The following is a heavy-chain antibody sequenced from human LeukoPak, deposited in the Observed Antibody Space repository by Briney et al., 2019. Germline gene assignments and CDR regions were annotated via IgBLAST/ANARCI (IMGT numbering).Heavy chain of an antibody. J-gene: IGHJ4*02. V-gene: IGHV3-64*01. D-gene: IGHD1-26*01. CDR3: ARGNGTYYEAVDY. CDR2: ISDNGGTT. Sequence: GGSLRLSCTASGFTFRNYAMHWVRQAPGKGLEYVSVISDNGGTTYYANSVKGRFTISRDNSKNTLYLQMGSLRAEDMALYYCARGNGTYYEAVDYWGQGTLVTVSS. CDR1: GFTFRNYA.